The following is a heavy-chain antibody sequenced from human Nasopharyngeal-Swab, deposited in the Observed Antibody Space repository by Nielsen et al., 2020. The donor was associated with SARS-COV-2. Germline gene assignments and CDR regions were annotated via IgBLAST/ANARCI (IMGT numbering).Heavy chain of an antibody. D-gene: IGHD3-10*01. CDR1: GGSFSGYY. CDR2: INHSGST. V-gene: IGHV4-34*01. J-gene: IGHJ4*02. Sequence: SETLSLTCAVYGGSFSGYYWRWIRQPPGKGLEWIGEINHSGSTNYNPSLKSRVTISVDTSKNQFSLKLSSVTAADTAVYYCARAKRRWFGELITCLDYWGQGTLVTVSS. CDR3: ARAKRRWFGELITCLDY.